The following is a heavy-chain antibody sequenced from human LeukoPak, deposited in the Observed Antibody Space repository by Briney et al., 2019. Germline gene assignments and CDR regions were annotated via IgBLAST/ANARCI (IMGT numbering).Heavy chain of an antibody. CDR2: ISAYNGDT. CDR1: GYTFTSYG. Sequence: GASVKVSCKASGYTFTSYGFSWVRQAPGQGPEWMGWISAYNGDTKYALNLQGRVTMTTDTSTSTAYMELRSLRSDDTAVYYCARQLRWDQYYFDYWGQGTLVTVSS. D-gene: IGHD4-23*01. J-gene: IGHJ4*02. V-gene: IGHV1-18*01. CDR3: ARQLRWDQYYFDY.